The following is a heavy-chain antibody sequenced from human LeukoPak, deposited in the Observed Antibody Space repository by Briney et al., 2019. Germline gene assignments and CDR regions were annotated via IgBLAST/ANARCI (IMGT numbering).Heavy chain of an antibody. Sequence: GGSLRLSGAASGFIFSSYWMHWVRQAPGKGLVWVSRINSDASSTGYADSVKGRFTISRDNAKNTLYLQMNSLRAEDTAVYYCARAPSGSRIDYWGQGTLVTVSS. CDR1: GFIFSSYW. CDR2: INSDASST. J-gene: IGHJ4*02. CDR3: ARAPSGSRIDY. D-gene: IGHD1-14*01. V-gene: IGHV3-74*01.